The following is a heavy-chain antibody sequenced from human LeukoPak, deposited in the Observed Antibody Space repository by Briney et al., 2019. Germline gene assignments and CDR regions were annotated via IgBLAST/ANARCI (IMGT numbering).Heavy chain of an antibody. D-gene: IGHD1-26*01. CDR1: GFTFRNYW. J-gene: IGHJ6*02. CDR2: IDDDERRT. Sequence: GGSLRLSCAASGFTFRNYWMYWVRQAPGEGLVWVSHIDDDERRTTYADSGKGRFTISRDNARNTLYLQMNSLRAEDTAVYYCAGSGIIVKLRRYYYYGMDVWGQGTTVTVSS. V-gene: IGHV3-74*03. CDR3: AGSGIIVKLRRYYYYGMDV.